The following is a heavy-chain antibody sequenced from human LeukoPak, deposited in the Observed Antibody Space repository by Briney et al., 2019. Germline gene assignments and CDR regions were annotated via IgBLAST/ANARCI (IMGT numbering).Heavy chain of an antibody. V-gene: IGHV1-69*05. Sequence: SVKVSCKTSGGTFSSYAISWVRQAPGQGLEWMGRSIPIFSTANYAQKFQGRVPITTDESTSTAYMELSSLRSEDTAVYYCARDGYSGYDLYYWGQGTLVTVSS. CDR1: GGTFSSYA. D-gene: IGHD5-12*01. J-gene: IGHJ4*02. CDR2: SIPIFSTA. CDR3: ARDGYSGYDLYY.